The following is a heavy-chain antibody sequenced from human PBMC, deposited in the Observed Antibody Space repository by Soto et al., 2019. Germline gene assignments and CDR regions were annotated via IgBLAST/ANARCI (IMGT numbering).Heavy chain of an antibody. CDR1: GFTFSSYA. CDR3: ATTKYYFDY. V-gene: IGHV3-23*01. Sequence: GGSLRLSCAASGFTFSSYAMSWVRQAPGKGLEWVSGISGSGGSTHYADSVKGRFTIPRDNSKNTQYLQMNSLRAEDTAVYYCATTKYYFDYWGQGTLVTVSS. J-gene: IGHJ4*02. CDR2: ISGSGGST.